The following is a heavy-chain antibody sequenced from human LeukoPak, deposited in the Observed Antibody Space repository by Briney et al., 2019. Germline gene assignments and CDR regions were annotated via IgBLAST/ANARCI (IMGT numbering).Heavy chain of an antibody. V-gene: IGHV3-66*01. CDR3: ASDVGYCSSTSCYRYFQH. J-gene: IGHJ1*01. D-gene: IGHD2-2*01. CDR2: LYSGDST. CDR1: GFTVSTNY. Sequence: GGSLRLSCAASGFTVSTNYMSWVRQAPGKGLEWVSLLYSGDSTYHADSVQGRFTISRDNSKNMLYLQMNSLRAEDTAIYYCASDVGYCSSTSCYRYFQHWGQGTLVTVSS.